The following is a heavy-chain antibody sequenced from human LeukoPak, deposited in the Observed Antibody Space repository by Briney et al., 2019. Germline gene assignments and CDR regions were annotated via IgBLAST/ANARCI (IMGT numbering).Heavy chain of an antibody. CDR2: IIPIFGTA. CDR1: GGTFSSYA. J-gene: IGHJ6*03. D-gene: IGHD3-3*01. V-gene: IGHV1-69*05. CDR3: AQSGYYTGMGNYYYYYMDV. Sequence: SVKVSCKASGGTFSSYAISWVRQAPGQGLEWMGGIIPIFGTANYAQKFQGRVTITTDESTSTAYMELSSLRSEDTAVYYCAQSGYYTGMGNYYYYYMDVWGKGTTVTVSS.